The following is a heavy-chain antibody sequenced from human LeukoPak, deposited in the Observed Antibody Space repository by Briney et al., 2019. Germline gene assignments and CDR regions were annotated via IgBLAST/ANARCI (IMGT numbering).Heavy chain of an antibody. D-gene: IGHD3-10*01. CDR1: GFTLSSAW. CDR3: TTDLGITLIRGVIVS. CDR2: IKSRADGETA. J-gene: IGHJ4*02. Sequence: GGSLRLSCVASGFTLSSAWMGWVRQAPGKGLEWVGRIKSRADGETADFAAPVKGRFTIPRDDSKTTLYLQMHSLNTEDTAVYYCTTDLGITLIRGVIVSWGQGTLVTVSS. V-gene: IGHV3-15*01.